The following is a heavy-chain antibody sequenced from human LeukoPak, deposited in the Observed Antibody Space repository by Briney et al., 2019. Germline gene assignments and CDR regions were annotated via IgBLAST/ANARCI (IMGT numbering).Heavy chain of an antibody. CDR1: GFTFSSYW. D-gene: IGHD6-13*01. J-gene: IGHJ3*02. CDR2: IKQDGSEK. CDR3: AKASSSWYGDAFDI. V-gene: IGHV3-7*03. Sequence: GGSLRLSCAASGFTFSSYWMSWVRQAPGKGLEWVANIKQDGSEKYYVDSVKGRFTISRDNSKNTLYLQMNSLRAEDTAVYYCAKASSSWYGDAFDIWGQGTMVTVSS.